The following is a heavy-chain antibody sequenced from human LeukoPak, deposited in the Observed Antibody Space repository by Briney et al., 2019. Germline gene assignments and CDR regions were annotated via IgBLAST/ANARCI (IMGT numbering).Heavy chain of an antibody. Sequence: ASVKVSFKASVYTFTIYDINWVRQATGQGLEWMGWMNPNSGNTGYAQKFQGRVTMTRNTSISTAYMELGSLRSEDTAVYYCARGLKSRGSSWFDPWGQGTLVTVSS. CDR2: MNPNSGNT. V-gene: IGHV1-8*01. D-gene: IGHD6-13*01. CDR3: ARGLKSRGSSWFDP. CDR1: VYTFTIYD. J-gene: IGHJ5*02.